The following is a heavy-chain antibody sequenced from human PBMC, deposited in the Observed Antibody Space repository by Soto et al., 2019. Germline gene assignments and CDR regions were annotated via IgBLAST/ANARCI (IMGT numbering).Heavy chain of an antibody. CDR1: GGTFSSYA. J-gene: IGHJ6*02. D-gene: IGHD3-22*01. Sequence: ASVKVSCKASGGTFSSYAISWVRQAPGQGLEWMGGIIPIFGTANYAQKFQGRVTITADESTSTAYMELSSLRSEDTAVYYCASPYYYDSSGYLLYYYYGMDVWGQGTTVTVSS. CDR3: ASPYYYDSSGYLLYYYYGMDV. CDR2: IIPIFGTA. V-gene: IGHV1-69*13.